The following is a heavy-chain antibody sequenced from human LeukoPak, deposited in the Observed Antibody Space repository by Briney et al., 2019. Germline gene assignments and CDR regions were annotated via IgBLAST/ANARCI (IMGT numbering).Heavy chain of an antibody. CDR1: GFTFSGSA. J-gene: IGHJ4*02. CDR3: ARRFDH. CDR2: IKQDGSEK. V-gene: IGHV3-7*02. Sequence: GGSLRLSCAASGFTFSGSAMHWVRQASGKGLEWVANIKQDGSEKYYVDSVKGRFTISRDNAKNSLYLQMDSLRAEDTAVYYCARRFDHWGQGTLVTVSS.